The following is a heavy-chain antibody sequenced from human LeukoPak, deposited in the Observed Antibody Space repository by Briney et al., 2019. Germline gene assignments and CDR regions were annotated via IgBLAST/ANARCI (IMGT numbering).Heavy chain of an antibody. V-gene: IGHV4-34*01. J-gene: IGHJ4*02. CDR1: GGSFSGYY. CDR2: INHSGST. Sequence: SETLSLTCAVSGGSFSGYYWSWIRQPPGKGLEWIGEINHSGSTNYNPSPKSRATISVDTSKNQFSLKLSSVTAADTAVYYCARGGGSFDYWGQGTLVTVSS. D-gene: IGHD3-16*01. CDR3: ARGGGSFDY.